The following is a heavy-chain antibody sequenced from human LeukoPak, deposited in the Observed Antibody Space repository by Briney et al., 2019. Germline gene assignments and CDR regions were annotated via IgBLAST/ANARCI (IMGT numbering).Heavy chain of an antibody. Sequence: PGGSLRLSRAAPGFTFSSYGMHWVRQAPGKGLEWVAFIRYDGSNKYYADSVKGRFTISRDNSKNTLYLQMNSLRAEDTAVYYCAKSVLNLKLCSAYWGQGTLVTVSS. CDR2: IRYDGSNK. D-gene: IGHD2-15*01. CDR3: AKSVLNLKLCSAY. V-gene: IGHV3-30*02. CDR1: GFTFSSYG. J-gene: IGHJ4*02.